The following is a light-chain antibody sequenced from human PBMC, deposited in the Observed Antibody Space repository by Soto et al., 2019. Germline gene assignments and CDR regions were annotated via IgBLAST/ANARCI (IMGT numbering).Light chain of an antibody. CDR3: QQTDSFPLS. CDR1: QGIRSW. CDR2: AAS. Sequence: DIQMTQSPSSVPASVGDRVTITCRASQGIRSWLVWYQQKPGKAPKLLIFAASSLQSGVPSRFSGRGSGAEFTLTISSLQPEDFATYYCQQTDSFPLSFGGGTKVDIK. V-gene: IGKV1D-12*01. J-gene: IGKJ4*01.